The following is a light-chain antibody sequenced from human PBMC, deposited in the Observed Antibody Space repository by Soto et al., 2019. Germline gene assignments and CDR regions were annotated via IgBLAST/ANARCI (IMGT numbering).Light chain of an antibody. Sequence: NFMLTQPHSVSESPGKTVTISCTRSSGSIASNYVQWYQQRPGSAPTTVIYEDNQRPSGVPDRFSGSIDSSSNSASLTISGLKTEEEADYYCQSYDSSNQRVFGGGTKLTVL. V-gene: IGLV6-57*04. CDR1: SGSIASNY. CDR3: QSYDSSNQRV. CDR2: EDN. J-gene: IGLJ3*02.